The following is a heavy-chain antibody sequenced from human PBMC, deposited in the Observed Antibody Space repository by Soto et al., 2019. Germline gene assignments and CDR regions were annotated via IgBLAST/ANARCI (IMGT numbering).Heavy chain of an antibody. J-gene: IGHJ6*02. CDR2: IIPILGIA. CDR3: GSLDPLIAVAGPDYYYGMDV. V-gene: IGHV1-69*02. CDR1: GGTFSSYT. Sequence: GASVNVSCKASGGTFSSYTISWVRQAPGQGLEWMGRIIPILGIANYAQKFQGRVTITADKSTSTAYMELSSLRSEDTAVYYCGSLDPLIAVAGPDYYYGMDVWGQGTTVTVSS. D-gene: IGHD6-19*01.